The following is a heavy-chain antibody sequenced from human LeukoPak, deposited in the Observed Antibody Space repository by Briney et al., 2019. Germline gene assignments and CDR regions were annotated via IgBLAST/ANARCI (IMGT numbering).Heavy chain of an antibody. Sequence: ASVKVSCKASGYTFTGYYMHWVRQAPGQGLEWMGWINPNSGGTNHAQKFQGRVTMTRDTSISTAYMELSRLRSDDTAVYYCARAPATYYYDSSGYGLDYWGQGTLVTVSS. CDR1: GYTFTGYY. D-gene: IGHD3-22*01. CDR2: INPNSGGT. CDR3: ARAPATYYYDSSGYGLDY. V-gene: IGHV1-2*02. J-gene: IGHJ4*02.